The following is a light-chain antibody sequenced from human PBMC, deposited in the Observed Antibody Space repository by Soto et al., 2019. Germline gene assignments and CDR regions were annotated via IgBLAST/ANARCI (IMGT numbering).Light chain of an antibody. Sequence: QSALTQPPSLSGTPEQRVTISCSGSNSNIGRYSVNWYQHFPGTAPKILIYSDDERPSGVPDRFSGSKSGTSAFLAISGLQSEDEAEYYCAAWDDNLNGPLFGGGTQLTVL. V-gene: IGLV1-44*01. J-gene: IGLJ3*02. CDR1: NSNIGRYS. CDR2: SDD. CDR3: AAWDDNLNGPL.